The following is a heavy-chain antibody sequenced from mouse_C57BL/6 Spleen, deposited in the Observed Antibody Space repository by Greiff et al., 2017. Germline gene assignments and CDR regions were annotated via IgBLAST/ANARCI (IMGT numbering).Heavy chain of an antibody. D-gene: IGHD2-4*01. V-gene: IGHV1-81*01. Sequence: VKLQESGAELARPGASVKLSCKASGYTFTSYGISWVKQRTGQGLEWIGEIYPRSGNTYYNEKFKGKATLTADKSSSTAYMELRSLTSEDSAVYFCARWWDYDGFDYWGQGTTLTVSS. J-gene: IGHJ2*01. CDR1: GYTFTSYG. CDR3: ARWWDYDGFDY. CDR2: IYPRSGNT.